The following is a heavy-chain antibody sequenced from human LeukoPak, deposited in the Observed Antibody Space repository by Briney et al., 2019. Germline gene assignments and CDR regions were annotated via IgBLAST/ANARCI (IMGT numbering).Heavy chain of an antibody. V-gene: IGHV1-46*01. CDR2: INPSGGST. CDR1: GYTFTSYY. CDR3: AVQVDSSGYYVPIGKYYYYGMDV. D-gene: IGHD3-22*01. Sequence: ASVKVSCKASGYTFTSYYMHWVRQAPGQGLEWMGIINPSGGSTSYAQKFQGRVTMTRDTSTSTVYMELSSLRSEDTAVYYCAVQVDSSGYYVPIGKYYYYGMDVWGQGTTVTVSS. J-gene: IGHJ6*02.